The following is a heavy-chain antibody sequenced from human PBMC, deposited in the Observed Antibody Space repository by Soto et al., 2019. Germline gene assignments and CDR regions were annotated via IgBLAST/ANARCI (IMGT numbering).Heavy chain of an antibody. V-gene: IGHV3-33*01. CDR1: GFTFNNYG. J-gene: IGHJ6*02. CDR2: IWNDGNGY. D-gene: IGHD6-13*01. CDR3: ARRQIPPPTRGAASARGGMDV. Sequence: QVQLVESGGGVVQPGRSLRLSCAASGFTFNNYGMHWVRQAPGKGLEWVAVIWNDGNGYYYANSVKGRFTISRDNSKNTLYLQMSRLTAEDTAVYYCARRQIPPPTRGAASARGGMDVWGQGTTVTVSS.